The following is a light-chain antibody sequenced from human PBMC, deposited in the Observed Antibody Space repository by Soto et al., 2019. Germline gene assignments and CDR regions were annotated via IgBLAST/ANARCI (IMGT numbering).Light chain of an antibody. CDR1: SSNIGSNT. V-gene: IGLV1-44*01. CDR2: SNN. Sequence: QSVLTQPPSASGTPGQRVTISCSGSSSNIGSNTVNWYQRLPGTAPKLLIYSNNQRPSGVPVRFSGSKSGTSASLAISGLQSEDEADYYCAAWDDSLNGYVFGTGTKVTVL. CDR3: AAWDDSLNGYV. J-gene: IGLJ1*01.